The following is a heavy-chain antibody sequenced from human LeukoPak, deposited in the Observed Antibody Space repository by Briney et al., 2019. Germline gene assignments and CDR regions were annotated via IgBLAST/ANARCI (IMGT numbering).Heavy chain of an antibody. Sequence: GGSLTLSCAVSGFTFRGAAMTWVRQAPGKGLEWVSLISSSGNNAYYADSVKGRFTISRDNSKNTLSLQMNSLRVEDTAIYYCAKDIQLSTWGLGTRVTVSS. CDR3: AKDIQLST. CDR1: GFTFRGAA. CDR2: ISSSGNNA. J-gene: IGHJ3*01. D-gene: IGHD5-24*01. V-gene: IGHV3-23*01.